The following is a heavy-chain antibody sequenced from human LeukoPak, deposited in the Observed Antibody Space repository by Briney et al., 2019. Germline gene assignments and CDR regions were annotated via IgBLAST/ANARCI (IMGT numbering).Heavy chain of an antibody. J-gene: IGHJ6*03. CDR2: VYISGST. D-gene: IGHD2-21*01. CDR3: ARSYYNPDSDYYYYMDV. CDR1: GGSISSYY. Sequence: SETLSLTCSVSGGSISSYYWSWIRQPAGKGLEWSGHVYISGSTKSNPSLKSRVTVSVDKSKNQFSLKLSSVTAADTAVYYCARSYYNPDSDYYYYMDVWGKGTTVTVSS. V-gene: IGHV4-4*07.